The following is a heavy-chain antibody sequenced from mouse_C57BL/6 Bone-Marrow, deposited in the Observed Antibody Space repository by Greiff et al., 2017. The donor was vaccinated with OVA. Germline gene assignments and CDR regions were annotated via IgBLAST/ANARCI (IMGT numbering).Heavy chain of an antibody. V-gene: IGHV1-81*01. CDR2: IYPRSGNT. J-gene: IGHJ4*01. D-gene: IGHD2-3*01. CDR1: GYTFTSYG. CDR3: ARRGNGKNDHSPHYAMEL. Sequence: VKLVESGAELARPGASVKLSCKASGYTFTSYGISWVKQRTGQGLEWIGEIYPRSGNTYYNEKFKGKATLTADKSSSTAYMELRSLTSEDSAVYFCARRGNGKNDHSPHYAMELWARETSDPVPS.